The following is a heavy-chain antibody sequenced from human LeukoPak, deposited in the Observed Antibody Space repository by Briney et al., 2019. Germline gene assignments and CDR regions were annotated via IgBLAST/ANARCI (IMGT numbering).Heavy chain of an antibody. J-gene: IGHJ4*02. Sequence: PGGSLRLSCAASGFTFSDYYMSWVRQAPGKGLEWVSSISSSSSYIYYADSVKGRFTISRDNAKNSLYLQMNSLRAEDTAVYYCARERGSLDHFDYWGQGTLVTVSS. CDR2: ISSSSSYI. CDR3: ARERGSLDHFDY. CDR1: GFTFSDYY. D-gene: IGHD1-1*01. V-gene: IGHV3-21*01.